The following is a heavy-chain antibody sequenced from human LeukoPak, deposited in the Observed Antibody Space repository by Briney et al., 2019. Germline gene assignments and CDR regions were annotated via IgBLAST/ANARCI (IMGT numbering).Heavy chain of an antibody. CDR1: GGSISSSSYY. CDR2: IYYSGNT. D-gene: IGHD5-12*01. J-gene: IGHJ3*02. V-gene: IGHV4-39*01. CDR3: ARFEYSGYDYAFDI. Sequence: PSETLSLTCTVSGGSISSSSYYWGWIRQPPGKGLEWIGSIYYSGNTYYNPSLKSRVTISVDTSKNQFSLKLSSVTAADTAVYYCARFEYSGYDYAFDIWGQGTMVTVSS.